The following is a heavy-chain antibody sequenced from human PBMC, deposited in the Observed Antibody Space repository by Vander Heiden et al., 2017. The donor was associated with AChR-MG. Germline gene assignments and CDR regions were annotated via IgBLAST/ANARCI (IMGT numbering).Heavy chain of an antibody. D-gene: IGHD2-2*01. CDR2: VSYDGSNN. V-gene: IGHV3-30-3*01. J-gene: IGHJ3*02. CDR1: GFPFSYYA. Sequence: QVQLVESGGGVVEPGRSLRLSCAASGFPFSYYAMHWVRQAPGRGLEWVAIVSYDGSNNYYADSVQGRFTISRDNSKNTLYLQMNGVRLEDTAVYYCARPVPAAYSAFDIWGQGTMVTVSS. CDR3: ARPVPAAYSAFDI.